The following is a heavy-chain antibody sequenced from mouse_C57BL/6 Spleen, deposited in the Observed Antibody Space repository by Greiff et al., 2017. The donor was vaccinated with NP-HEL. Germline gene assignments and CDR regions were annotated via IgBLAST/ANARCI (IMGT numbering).Heavy chain of an antibody. CDR1: GYAFTNYL. CDR3: AREATTVVDYWYFDV. CDR2: INPGSGGT. V-gene: IGHV1-54*01. D-gene: IGHD1-1*01. Sequence: VQLQQSGAELVRPGTSVKVSCKASGYAFTNYLIEWVKQRPGQGLEWIGVINPGSGGTNYNEKFKGKATLTADKSSSTAYMQLSSLTSEDSAVYFCAREATTVVDYWYFDVWGTGTTVTVSS. J-gene: IGHJ1*03.